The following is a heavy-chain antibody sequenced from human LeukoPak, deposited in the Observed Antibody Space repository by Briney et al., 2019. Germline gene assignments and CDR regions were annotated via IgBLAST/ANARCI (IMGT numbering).Heavy chain of an antibody. CDR1: GGSISSSSYY. CDR2: IYYSGST. V-gene: IGHV4-39*07. J-gene: IGHJ6*03. D-gene: IGHD2-2*01. Sequence: SETLSLTCTVSGGSISSSSYYWGWIRQPPGKGLEWIGSIYYSGSTYYNPSLKSRVTISVATSKNQFSLKLSSVTAADTAVYYCARGRYCSSTSCYLAAYYYYYMDVWGKGTTVTVSS. CDR3: ARGRYCSSTSCYLAAYYYYYMDV.